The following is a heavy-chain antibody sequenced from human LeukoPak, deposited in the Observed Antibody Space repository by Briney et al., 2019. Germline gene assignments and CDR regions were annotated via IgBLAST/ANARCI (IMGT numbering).Heavy chain of an antibody. V-gene: IGHV3-7*01. D-gene: IGHD6-13*01. CDR2: IKQDGSEK. Sequence: GGSLRLSCAASGFTFSSYWMSWVRQAPGKGLEWVANIKQDGSEKYYVDSVKGRFTISRDNAKNSLYLQMNSLRAEDTAVYYCAREIRASSRDFDYWGQGTLVTVSS. CDR1: GFTFSSYW. J-gene: IGHJ4*02. CDR3: AREIRASSRDFDY.